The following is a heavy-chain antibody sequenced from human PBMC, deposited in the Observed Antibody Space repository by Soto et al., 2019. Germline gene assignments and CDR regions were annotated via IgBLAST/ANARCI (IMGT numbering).Heavy chain of an antibody. D-gene: IGHD6-19*01. J-gene: IGHJ6*02. Sequence: QGQLVQSGSEVKKPGASVKVSCKASGYSFTSYGISWVRQAPGQGLEWMGWISGYNGNTNYAQKFQGRVTMTTDTSTSTAYMEVRSLRSDDTAVYYGARAGLVVPGTGYGMDVWGQGTTVTVSS. CDR3: ARAGLVVPGTGYGMDV. CDR1: GYSFTSYG. CDR2: ISGYNGNT. V-gene: IGHV1-18*01.